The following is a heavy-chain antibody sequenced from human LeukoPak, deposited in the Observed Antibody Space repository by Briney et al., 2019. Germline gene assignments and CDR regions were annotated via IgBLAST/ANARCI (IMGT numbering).Heavy chain of an antibody. CDR1: SGSFSGYY. CDR3: ARAHTAMALPFDY. Sequence: SETLSLTCAVYSGSFSGYYWSWIRQPPGKGLEWIGEINHSGSTNYNPSLKSRVTISVDTSKNQFSLKLSSVTAADTAVYYCARAHTAMALPFDYWGQGTLVTVSS. D-gene: IGHD5-18*01. J-gene: IGHJ4*02. CDR2: INHSGST. V-gene: IGHV4-34*01.